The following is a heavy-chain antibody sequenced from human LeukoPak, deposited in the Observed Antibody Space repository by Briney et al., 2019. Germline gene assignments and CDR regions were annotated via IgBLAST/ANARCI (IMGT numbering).Heavy chain of an antibody. J-gene: IGHJ4*02. D-gene: IGHD3/OR15-3a*01. V-gene: IGHV4-39*07. CDR1: GGSISSSSYY. Sequence: SETLSLTCTVSGGSISSSSYYWGWIRQPPGKGLEWIGSIYYSGSTYYNPSLKSRVTISVDTSKNQFSLKLSSVTAADTAVYSCARGLISVRGFDYWGQGTLVTVSS. CDR3: ARGLISVRGFDY. CDR2: IYYSGST.